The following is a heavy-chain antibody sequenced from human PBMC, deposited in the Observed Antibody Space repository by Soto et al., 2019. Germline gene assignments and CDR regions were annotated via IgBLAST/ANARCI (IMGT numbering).Heavy chain of an antibody. CDR2: ISYVGSNK. CDR1: GFTFSSYA. Sequence: QVQLVESGGGVVQPGRSLGLSCAASGFTFSSYAMDWVRQAPGKGREWVAVISYVGSNKYYADSVRGRFTIARDNSQNTLYLQMNSLRAEDTAVYYCAREVGGYSDYVGYFDLWGRGTLVTVSS. J-gene: IGHJ2*01. V-gene: IGHV3-30-3*01. D-gene: IGHD4-17*01. CDR3: AREVGGYSDYVGYFDL.